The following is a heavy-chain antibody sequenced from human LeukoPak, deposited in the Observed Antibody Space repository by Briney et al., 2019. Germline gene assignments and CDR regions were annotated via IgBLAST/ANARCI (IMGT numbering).Heavy chain of an antibody. CDR1: GFTVSSNY. V-gene: IGHV3-66*01. Sequence: GGSLRLSCAASGFTVSSNYMSWVRQAPGKGLEWDSVIYSGGSTYYADSVKGRFTISRDNSKNTLYLQMNSLRAEDTAVDYCARNYYDSSGYYGYFDYWGQGTLFTVSS. D-gene: IGHD3-22*01. CDR2: IYSGGST. J-gene: IGHJ4*02. CDR3: ARNYYDSSGYYGYFDY.